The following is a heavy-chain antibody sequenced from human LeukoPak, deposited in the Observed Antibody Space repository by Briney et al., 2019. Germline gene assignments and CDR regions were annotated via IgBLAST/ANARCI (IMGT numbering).Heavy chain of an antibody. CDR3: AKTPLGYCSSTSCYGRGFDY. D-gene: IGHD2-2*01. Sequence: GGSLRLSCAASGFTFSSYAMSWVRQAPGKGLEWVSAISGSGGSTYYADSVKGRFTISRDKSKNTLYLQMNSLRAEDTAVYYCAKTPLGYCSSTSCYGRGFDYWGQGTLVTVSS. CDR1: GFTFSSYA. CDR2: ISGSGGST. J-gene: IGHJ4*02. V-gene: IGHV3-23*01.